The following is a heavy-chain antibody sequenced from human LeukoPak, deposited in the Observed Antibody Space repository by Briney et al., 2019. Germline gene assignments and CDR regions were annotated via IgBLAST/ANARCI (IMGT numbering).Heavy chain of an antibody. CDR1: GYTFTSYG. D-gene: IGHD3-10*01. Sequence: GASVKVSCKASGYTFTSYGISWVREAPGQGLEWMGWISAYNGNTNYAQKLQGRVTMTTDTSTSTAYMELRGLRSDDTAGYYCAREFGPDNWFDPWGQGTLVTVSS. J-gene: IGHJ5*02. CDR2: ISAYNGNT. CDR3: AREFGPDNWFDP. V-gene: IGHV1-18*01.